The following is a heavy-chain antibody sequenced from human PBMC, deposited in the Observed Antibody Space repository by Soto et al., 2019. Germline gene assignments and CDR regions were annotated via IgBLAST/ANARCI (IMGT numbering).Heavy chain of an antibody. V-gene: IGHV3-30*18. Sequence: PGGSLRLSCEVSGFTFSAYGMHWVRQAPGKGLEWVAAISHDGTNKNYGDSVKGRFTISRDNSKKTLYLQMNSLRPEDTALYYCAKDEYYYARRAYYVFDSWGQGT. CDR2: ISHDGTNK. J-gene: IGHJ4*02. D-gene: IGHD3-22*01. CDR1: GFTFSAYG. CDR3: AKDEYYYARRAYYVFDS.